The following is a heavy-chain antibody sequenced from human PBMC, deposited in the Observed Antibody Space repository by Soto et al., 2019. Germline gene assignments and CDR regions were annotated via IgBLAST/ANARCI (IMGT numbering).Heavy chain of an antibody. V-gene: IGHV3-33*01. Sequence: PGGSLRLSCAASGFTFSSYGMHWVRQAPGKGLEWVAVIWYDGSNKYYADSVKGRFTISRDNSKNTLYPQMNSLRAEDTAVYYCARGVVAATGGYYYYYGMDVWGQGTTVTVSS. D-gene: IGHD2-15*01. J-gene: IGHJ6*02. CDR1: GFTFSSYG. CDR2: IWYDGSNK. CDR3: ARGVVAATGGYYYYYGMDV.